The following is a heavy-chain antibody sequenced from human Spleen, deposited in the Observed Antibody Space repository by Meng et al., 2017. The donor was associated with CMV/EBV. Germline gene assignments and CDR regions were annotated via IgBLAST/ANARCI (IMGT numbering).Heavy chain of an antibody. CDR2: INHSGST. CDR3: ARGGSPESSIAARPFDY. Sequence: YGGSFSGSYWSRSRQPPGKGLEWIGEINHSGSTNYNPSLQSRATISVDTSKNQFSLNLSSVTAADTAVYYCARGGSPESSIAARPFDYWGQGTLVTVSS. CDR1: GGSFSGSY. V-gene: IGHV4-34*01. J-gene: IGHJ4*02. D-gene: IGHD6-6*01.